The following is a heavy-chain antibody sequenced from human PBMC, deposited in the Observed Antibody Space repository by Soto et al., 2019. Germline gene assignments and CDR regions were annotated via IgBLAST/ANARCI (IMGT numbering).Heavy chain of an antibody. CDR1: GASISSGSW. J-gene: IGHJ4*02. D-gene: IGHD1-1*01. Sequence: QVHLQESGPGLVKPLGTLSLTCAVSGASISSGSWWSWVRQPPGKGLEWIGEIFHDGSTNYNPSLKSRVTMSVDKSKNYFSLELTSVTAADTALYYCARDEYNDSSDWGQGTLVTVSS. CDR3: ARDEYNDSSD. V-gene: IGHV4-4*02. CDR2: IFHDGST.